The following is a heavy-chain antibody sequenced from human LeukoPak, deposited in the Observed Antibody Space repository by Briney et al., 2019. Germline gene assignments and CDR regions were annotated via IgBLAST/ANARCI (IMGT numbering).Heavy chain of an antibody. D-gene: IGHD2-15*01. CDR1: GFTFSSYG. J-gene: IGHJ5*02. Sequence: SGGSLRLSCAASGFTFSSYGMHWVRQAPGKGLEWVAVICYDGSNKYYADSVKGRFTISRDNSKNTLYLQMNSLRAEDTAVYYCARAARTRCGGSCYWAESYLNWFDPWGQGTLVTVSS. CDR3: ARAARTRCGGSCYWAESYLNWFDP. V-gene: IGHV3-33*01. CDR2: ICYDGSNK.